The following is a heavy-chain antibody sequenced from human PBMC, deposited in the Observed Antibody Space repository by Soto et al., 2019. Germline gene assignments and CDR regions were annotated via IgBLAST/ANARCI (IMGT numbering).Heavy chain of an antibody. Sequence: AAVQVSSKASGYTFTGYYMHWVRQAPGQGLEWMGWINPNSGGTNYAQKFQGWVTMTRDTSISTAYMELSRLRSDDTAVYYCAGVYYGSSGYDDVFDIPGQRTMVSVS. CDR2: INPNSGGT. D-gene: IGHD3-22*01. V-gene: IGHV1-2*04. CDR3: AGVYYGSSGYDDVFDI. J-gene: IGHJ3*02. CDR1: GYTFTGYY.